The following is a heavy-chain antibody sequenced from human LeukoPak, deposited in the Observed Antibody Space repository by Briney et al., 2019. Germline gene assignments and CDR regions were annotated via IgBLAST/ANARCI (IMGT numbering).Heavy chain of an antibody. CDR2: IYHSGST. V-gene: IGHV4-30-2*01. J-gene: IGHJ5*02. D-gene: IGHD3-10*01. CDR1: GGSISSGGYP. Sequence: SETLSLTCAVSGGSISSGGYPWSWIRQPPGKGLEWIGYIYHSGSTYYNPSLKSRVTISVDRSKNQFSLKLSSVTAADTAVYYCARVYGSGRRSGGNWFDPWGQGTLVTVSS. CDR3: ARVYGSGRRSGGNWFDP.